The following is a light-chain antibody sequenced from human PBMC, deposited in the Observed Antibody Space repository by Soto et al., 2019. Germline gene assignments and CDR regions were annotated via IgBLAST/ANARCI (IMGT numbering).Light chain of an antibody. V-gene: IGKV1-39*01. Sequence: DIQMTQSPSSLSASVGDRVTITCRASQSISSYLNWYQQKPGKAPKLLIYAASSLQSGVPSRFGGSGSGTAFTLTISSLQPEEFATYYWQQSYSTLFTFGQGTRLEIK. CDR2: AAS. J-gene: IGKJ5*01. CDR3: QQSYSTLFT. CDR1: QSISSY.